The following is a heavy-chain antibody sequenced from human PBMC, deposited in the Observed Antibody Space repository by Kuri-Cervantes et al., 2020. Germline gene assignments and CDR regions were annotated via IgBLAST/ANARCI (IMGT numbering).Heavy chain of an antibody. J-gene: IGHJ4*02. V-gene: IGHV3-30-3*01. D-gene: IGHD6-19*01. Sequence: LSLTCATSGFTFSSYAMHWVRQAPGKGLEWVAVISYDGSNKYYADSVKGRFTISRDNSKNTLYLQMNSLRAEDTAVYYCARAVEPFETQWLVRSPFDYWGQGTLVTVSS. CDR2: ISYDGSNK. CDR1: GFTFSSYA. CDR3: ARAVEPFETQWLVRSPFDY.